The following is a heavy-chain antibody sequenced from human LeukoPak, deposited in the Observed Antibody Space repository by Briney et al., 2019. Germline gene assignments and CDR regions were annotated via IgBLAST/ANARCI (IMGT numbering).Heavy chain of an antibody. CDR1: GGSISSSSYY. J-gene: IGHJ4*02. CDR2: IYYSGST. Sequence: PSETLSLTYTVSGGSISSSSYYWGWIRQPPGKGLEWIGSIYYSGSTYYNPSLKSRVTISVDTSKNQFSLKLSSVTAADTAVYYCADDYYDSSGLPDWGQGTLVTVSS. V-gene: IGHV4-39*01. CDR3: ADDYYDSSGLPD. D-gene: IGHD3-22*01.